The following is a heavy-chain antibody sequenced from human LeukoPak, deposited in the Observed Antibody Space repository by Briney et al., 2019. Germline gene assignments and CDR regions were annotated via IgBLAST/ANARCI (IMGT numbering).Heavy chain of an antibody. CDR2: IYYSGST. CDR3: AGVEMATITLDY. Sequence: SETLSLTCTVSGGSISSYYWSWIRQPPGKGLEWIGYIYYSGSTNYNPSLKSRVTISVDTSKSQFSLKLSSVTAADTAVYYCAGVEMATITLDYWGQGTLVTVSS. J-gene: IGHJ4*02. CDR1: GGSISSYY. V-gene: IGHV4-59*01. D-gene: IGHD5-24*01.